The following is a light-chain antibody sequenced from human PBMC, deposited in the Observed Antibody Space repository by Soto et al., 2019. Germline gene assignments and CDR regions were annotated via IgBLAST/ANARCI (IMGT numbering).Light chain of an antibody. J-gene: IGKJ2*01. Sequence: EVVMTQSPGTLSVSPGERATLSCRASQSVSSDLAWYQQRPGQTPSLLIYTVSTRATGIPARFSGSGSGTEFTLTISSLQSEDFAIYYCQQYNSWPYTFGQGTKVDIK. CDR1: QSVSSD. V-gene: IGKV3-15*01. CDR3: QQYNSWPYT. CDR2: TVS.